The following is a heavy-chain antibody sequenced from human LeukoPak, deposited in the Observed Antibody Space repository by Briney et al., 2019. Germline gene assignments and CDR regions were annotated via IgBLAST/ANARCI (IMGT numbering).Heavy chain of an antibody. CDR3: ARVVQSTDSSGFYLPEYFQH. Sequence: SETLSLTCAVSGGSISSSNWWSWVRQPPGKGLEWIGEIYHSGSTNYNPSLKSRVTISVDKSKNQFSLKLSSVTAADTAVYYCARVVQSTDSSGFYLPEYFQHWGQGTLVTVSS. J-gene: IGHJ1*01. D-gene: IGHD3-22*01. V-gene: IGHV4-4*02. CDR2: IYHSGST. CDR1: GGSISSSNW.